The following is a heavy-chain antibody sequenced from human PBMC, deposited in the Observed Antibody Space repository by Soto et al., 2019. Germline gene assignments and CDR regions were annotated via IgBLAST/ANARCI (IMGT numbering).Heavy chain of an antibody. CDR1: GFTFSSYT. CDR2: ISSSSDRI. D-gene: IGHD6-13*01. Sequence: GGSLRLSCVASGFTFSSYTMNWVRQAPGKGLEWVSFISSSSDRIYYADSVRGRFTISRDNAKNSLYLQMNSLRAEDTAVYYCAYSTNWDSIFDYWGLGTLVTVSS. CDR3: AYSTNWDSIFDY. J-gene: IGHJ4*02. V-gene: IGHV3-48*01.